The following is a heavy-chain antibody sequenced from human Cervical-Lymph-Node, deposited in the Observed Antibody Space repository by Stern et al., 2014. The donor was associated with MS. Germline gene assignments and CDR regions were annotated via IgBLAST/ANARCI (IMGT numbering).Heavy chain of an antibody. CDR1: GYTFTDYD. CDR2: INPKSGHT. D-gene: IGHD6-6*01. CDR3: ATPSLPFY. J-gene: IGHJ4*02. V-gene: IGHV1-8*01. Sequence: QVQLVQSGAEVKKPGASVVVSCKASGYTFTDYDITWVRQVPGQGFEWMAWINPKSGHTVSAEKFQARVTMTMNTSLRTAYMELSSLKSEDTAIYYCATPSLPFYWGQGTLITVSS.